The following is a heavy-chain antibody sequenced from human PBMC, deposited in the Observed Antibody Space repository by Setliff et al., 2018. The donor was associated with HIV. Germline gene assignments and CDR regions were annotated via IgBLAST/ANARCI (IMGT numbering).Heavy chain of an antibody. V-gene: IGHV3-74*01. Sequence: PGGSLRLSCAASGFTFSSYWMHWVRQAPGKGLVWVSRINTDGSSTSYADSVRGRFTISRDNAKNSMDLQMNSLRAEDTAIYYCARKLRPGHGVDVWGQGTTVTVSS. CDR1: GFTFSSYW. CDR3: ARKLRPGHGVDV. J-gene: IGHJ6*02. CDR2: INTDGSST. D-gene: IGHD3-10*01.